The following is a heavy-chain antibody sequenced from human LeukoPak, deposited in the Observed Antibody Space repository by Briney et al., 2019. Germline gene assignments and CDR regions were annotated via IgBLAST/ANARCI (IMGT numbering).Heavy chain of an antibody. Sequence: SETLSLTCTVSGGSISSSTYHWGWIRQPPGKGLEWIGSIYYSGSTYYNPSLKSRVTRSVDTSKNQFSLKMSSVTAADTGVYYCAANYYGSGSYSYGFDYWGQETLVTVSS. J-gene: IGHJ4*02. CDR2: IYYSGST. D-gene: IGHD3-10*01. V-gene: IGHV4-39*01. CDR1: GGSISSSTYH. CDR3: AANYYGSGSYSYGFDY.